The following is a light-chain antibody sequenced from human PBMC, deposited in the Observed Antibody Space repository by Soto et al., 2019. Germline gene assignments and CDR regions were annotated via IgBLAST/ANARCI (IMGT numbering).Light chain of an antibody. Sequence: EIVLTQSPATLSLSPGERATLSCRASQSVSSYLAWYQQKPGQAPRLLIYDASNRATGIPARFSGSGSGTDFTLTIISLESEDFAVYYCQQRSNWPLTFGGGTKVEI. CDR1: QSVSSY. J-gene: IGKJ4*01. CDR2: DAS. CDR3: QQRSNWPLT. V-gene: IGKV3-11*01.